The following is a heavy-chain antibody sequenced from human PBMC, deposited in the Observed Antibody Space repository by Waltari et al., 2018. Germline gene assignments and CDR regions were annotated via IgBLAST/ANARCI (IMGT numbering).Heavy chain of an antibody. D-gene: IGHD6-13*01. Sequence: QVQLVQSGAEVKKPGSSVKVSCKASGGTFSSYAISWVRQAPGQGLEWMGGIIPIFGTANYAQKFQGRVTITADESTSTAYMELSSLRSEDTAVYYCARANSGSSSWYLNYYYYGMDVWGQGTTVTVSS. J-gene: IGHJ6*02. CDR3: ARANSGSSSWYLNYYYYGMDV. V-gene: IGHV1-69*13. CDR1: GGTFSSYA. CDR2: IIPIFGTA.